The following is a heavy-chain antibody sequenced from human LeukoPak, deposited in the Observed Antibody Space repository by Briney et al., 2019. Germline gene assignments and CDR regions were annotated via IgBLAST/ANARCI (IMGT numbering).Heavy chain of an antibody. CDR2: IIPILGIA. CDR3: ARDLEVGIVGVLSY. CDR1: GGTFSSYA. D-gene: IGHD1-26*01. V-gene: IGHV1-69*04. Sequence: SVKVSCKASGGTFSSYAISWVRQAPGQGLEWVGRIIPILGIANYAQKFQGRVTITADKSTSTAYMELSSLRSEDTAVYYCARDLEVGIVGVLSYWGQGTLVTVSS. J-gene: IGHJ4*02.